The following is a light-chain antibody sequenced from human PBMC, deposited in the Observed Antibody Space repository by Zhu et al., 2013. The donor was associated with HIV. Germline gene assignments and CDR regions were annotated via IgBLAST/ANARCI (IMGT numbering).Light chain of an antibody. Sequence: EIVLTQSPGTLSLSPGERTTLSCRASQTVTSSYLAWYQQKPGQAPRLLIYGASSRASGISDRFSGSGSGTEFTLTISRLEPEDFAVYHCQQRYNWPLTFGGGTKVEIK. J-gene: IGKJ4*01. CDR1: QTVTSSY. CDR2: GAS. CDR3: QQRYNWPLT. V-gene: IGKV3D-20*02.